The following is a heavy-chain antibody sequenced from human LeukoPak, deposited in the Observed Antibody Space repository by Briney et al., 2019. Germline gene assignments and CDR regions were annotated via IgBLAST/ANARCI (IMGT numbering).Heavy chain of an antibody. CDR1: GGSFSGYY. Sequence: SETLSLTCVVYGGSFSGYYWSWIRQPPGKGLEWIGEINHSGSTNYNPSLKSRVTISVDTSKNQFSLKLSSVTAADTAVYYCATESVVGDFDYWGQGTLVTVSS. J-gene: IGHJ4*02. CDR3: ATESVVGDFDY. D-gene: IGHD1-26*01. V-gene: IGHV4-34*01. CDR2: INHSGST.